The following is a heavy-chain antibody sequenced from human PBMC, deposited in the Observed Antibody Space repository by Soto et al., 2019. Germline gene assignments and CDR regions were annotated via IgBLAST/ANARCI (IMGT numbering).Heavy chain of an antibody. CDR3: ARGLWNDVFQY. J-gene: IGHJ1*01. V-gene: IGHV4-30-2*01. CDR1: GGSISSGGYS. Sequence: PSETLSLTCAVSGGSISSGGYSRTWIRQPPGKGLEWIGYVHHTGSTTYNPSLKTRVNISVDRPNNQFFLTLTSATAADSAIYYCARGLWNDVFQYWGRGILVTVSS. CDR2: VHHTGST. D-gene: IGHD1-1*01.